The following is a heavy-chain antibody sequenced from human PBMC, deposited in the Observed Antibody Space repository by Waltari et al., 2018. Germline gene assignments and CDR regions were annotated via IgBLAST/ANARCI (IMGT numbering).Heavy chain of an antibody. V-gene: IGHV4-61*02. CDR3: ARMITFGGVIVIGGVGAFDI. Sequence: QVQLQESGPGLVKPSQTLSLTCTVSGGSTSTGSYDWSWIRQPAGKGLEWIGCIYTSGSTNYNPSLKSRVTISVDTSKNQFSLKLSSVTAADTAVYYCARMITFGGVIVIGGVGAFDIWGQGTMVTVSS. CDR1: GGSTSTGSYD. J-gene: IGHJ3*02. CDR2: IYTSGST. D-gene: IGHD3-16*02.